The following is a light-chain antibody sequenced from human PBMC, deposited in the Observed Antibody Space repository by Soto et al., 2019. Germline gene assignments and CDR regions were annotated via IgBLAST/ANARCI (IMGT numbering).Light chain of an antibody. CDR3: SSYTISSTLV. J-gene: IGLJ3*02. V-gene: IGLV2-14*01. Sequence: QSVLTQPASVSGSPGQSITISCTGTSSDVGGYKYVSWYRQHPGKAPKLMIYDVTNRPSGVSNRFSGSKSGNTASLTISGLQAEDEADYYCSSYTISSTLVFGGGTKLTVL. CDR1: SSDVGGYKY. CDR2: DVT.